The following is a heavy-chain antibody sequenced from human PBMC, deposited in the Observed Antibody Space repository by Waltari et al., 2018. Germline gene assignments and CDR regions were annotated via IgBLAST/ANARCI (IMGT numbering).Heavy chain of an antibody. D-gene: IGHD4-4*01. Sequence: EVQLVASGGGLLQPGGSLRLSCAASGLTVSSNYHSSLRQAPGKGLEWVSVIYSGGSRYYADSVRGRFTISRDNSKNTLYLQMNSLRAEDTAVYFCAGGAYSYSYLDYWGQGTLVTVSS. CDR2: IYSGGSR. J-gene: IGHJ4*02. CDR3: AGGAYSYSYLDY. CDR1: GLTVSSNY. V-gene: IGHV3-53*01.